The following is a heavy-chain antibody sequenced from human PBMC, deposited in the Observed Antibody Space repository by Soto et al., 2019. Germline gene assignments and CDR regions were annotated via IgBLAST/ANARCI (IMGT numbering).Heavy chain of an antibody. Sequence: GESLKISCKGSGYSFVSYWIAWVRQMPGKGLEWMGSISPGDSDTTYSPSIQGQVTISADKSSTTVYLQWNTLKASDTAVYYCAKTDGYEVEYWGQGTQVTVSS. CDR1: GYSFVSYW. V-gene: IGHV5-51*01. CDR2: ISPGDSDT. CDR3: AKTDGYEVEY. J-gene: IGHJ4*02. D-gene: IGHD5-18*01.